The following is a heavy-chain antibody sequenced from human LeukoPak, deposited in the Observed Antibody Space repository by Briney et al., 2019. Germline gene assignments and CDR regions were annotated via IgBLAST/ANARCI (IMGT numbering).Heavy chain of an antibody. D-gene: IGHD2/OR15-2a*01. CDR1: GFSFSDYG. CDR3: VSFYETY. CDR2: IWYDGSNK. J-gene: IGHJ4*02. Sequence: PGGSLRLSCAASGFSFSDYGMHWVRQAPGKGLEWVAVIWYDGSNKNYADSVKGRFTISKDNAKNTVYLQMNSLRAEDTAVYYCVSFYETYWGRGTLVTVSS. V-gene: IGHV3-33*03.